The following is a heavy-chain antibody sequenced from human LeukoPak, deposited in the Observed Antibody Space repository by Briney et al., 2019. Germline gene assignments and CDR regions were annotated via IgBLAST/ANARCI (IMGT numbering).Heavy chain of an antibody. CDR2: ISSSSDYI. V-gene: IGHV3-21*01. D-gene: IGHD6-13*01. CDR3: ARDSGSSWREGLNY. CDR1: TLTFSSDS. J-gene: IGHJ4*02. Sequence: PGVSLRLSCAASTLTFSSDSMNWVRQGPGKGLEWVSSISSSSDYIYYADSVKGRFTISRDNAKNSLYLQMNSLRVEDSAVYYCARDSGSSWREGLNYWGQGTLVTVSS.